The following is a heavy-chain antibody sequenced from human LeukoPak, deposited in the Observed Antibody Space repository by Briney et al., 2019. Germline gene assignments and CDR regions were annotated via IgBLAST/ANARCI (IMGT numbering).Heavy chain of an antibody. CDR3: ASRYCSSTSCSNDAFDI. D-gene: IGHD2-2*01. V-gene: IGHV1-2*02. Sequence: ASVKVSCKASGYTFTGYYMHWVRQAPGQGLEWMGWTNPNSGGTNYAQKFQGRVTMTRDTSISTAYMELSRLRSDDTAVYYCASRYCSSTSCSNDAFDIWGQGTMVTVSS. J-gene: IGHJ3*02. CDR2: TNPNSGGT. CDR1: GYTFTGYY.